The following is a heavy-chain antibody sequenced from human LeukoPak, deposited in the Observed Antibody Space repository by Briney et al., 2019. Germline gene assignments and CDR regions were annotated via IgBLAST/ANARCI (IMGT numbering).Heavy chain of an antibody. V-gene: IGHV1-2*02. D-gene: IGHD2-2*02. CDR3: ARDGDVVVPAAISF. CDR2: INPNSGGT. J-gene: IGHJ4*02. Sequence: GASVKVSCKASGYTFTGYYMHWVRQAPGQGLEWMGWINPNSGGTNYAQKFQGRVTMTRDTSTSTAYMELSRLRSDDTAVYYCARDGDVVVPAAISFWGQGTLVTVSS. CDR1: GYTFTGYY.